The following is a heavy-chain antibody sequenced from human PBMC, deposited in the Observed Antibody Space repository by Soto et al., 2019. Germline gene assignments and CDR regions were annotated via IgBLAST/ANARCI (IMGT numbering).Heavy chain of an antibody. CDR3: ARIPVDTYMINWFDP. CDR1: GGSVSSGDYY. J-gene: IGHJ5*02. D-gene: IGHD5-18*01. Sequence: SETLSLTCTVSGGSVSSGDYYWSWIRQPPGKGLEWIGYIYYSGGTNYNPSLKSRFSISLDTSKNQFSLRLTSVTAADTAVYYCARIPVDTYMINWFDPWGQGTLVTVSS. CDR2: IYYSGGT. V-gene: IGHV4-61*08.